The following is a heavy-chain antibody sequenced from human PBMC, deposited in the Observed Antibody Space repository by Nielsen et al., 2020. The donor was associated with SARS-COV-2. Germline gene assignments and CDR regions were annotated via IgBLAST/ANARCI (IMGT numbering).Heavy chain of an antibody. D-gene: IGHD6-19*01. CDR1: GGSISSYY. V-gene: IGHV4-59*13. J-gene: IGHJ6*02. Sequence: SETLSLTCTVSGGSISSYYWSWIRQPPGKGLEWIGYIYYSGSTNYNPSLKSRVTISVDTSKNQFSLKLSSVTAADTAVYYCARDESSGWYYYGMDVWGQGTTVTVSS. CDR3: ARDESSGWYYYGMDV. CDR2: IYYSGST.